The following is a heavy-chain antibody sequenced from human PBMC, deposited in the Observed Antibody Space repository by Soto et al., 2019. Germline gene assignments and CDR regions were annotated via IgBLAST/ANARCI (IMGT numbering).Heavy chain of an antibody. V-gene: IGHV3-30-3*01. CDR1: GFSFSSCA. CDR3: ARDKRDLRFLEWSYYFDY. Sequence: GGSLRLSCAASGFSFSSCAMHWVRQAPGKGLEWVAVISYDGSNKYYADSVKGRFTVSRDNSKNTLYLQVNSLRAEDTAVYYCARDKRDLRFLEWSYYFDYWGQGTLVTVSS. D-gene: IGHD3-3*01. CDR2: ISYDGSNK. J-gene: IGHJ4*02.